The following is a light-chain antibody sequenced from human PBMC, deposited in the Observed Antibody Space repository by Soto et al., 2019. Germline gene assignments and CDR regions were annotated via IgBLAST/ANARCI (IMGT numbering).Light chain of an antibody. J-gene: IGKJ1*01. CDR2: GAS. CDR1: QSISDT. Sequence: PATLSVSPGGRATLSCRASQSISDTLAWYQQKPGQAPRLLIYGASTRAPGFPARFSGSGSGTDFTLTISSLQPDDFATYYCQQYNSYSRTFGQGTKVDIK. CDR3: QQYNSYSRT. V-gene: IGKV3-15*01.